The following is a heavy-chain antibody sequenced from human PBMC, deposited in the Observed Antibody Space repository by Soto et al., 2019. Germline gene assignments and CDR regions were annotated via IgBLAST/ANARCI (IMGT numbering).Heavy chain of an antibody. Sequence: ASVKVSCTASGYTFTSYAMRWVRQAPGQRLEWMGWINAGNGNTKYSQKFQGRVTITRDTSASTAYMELSSLRSEDTAVYYCARGRRDYGGNYVYWGQGTLVTVS. D-gene: IGHD4-17*01. CDR3: ARGRRDYGGNYVY. J-gene: IGHJ4*02. CDR1: GYTFTSYA. CDR2: INAGNGNT. V-gene: IGHV1-3*01.